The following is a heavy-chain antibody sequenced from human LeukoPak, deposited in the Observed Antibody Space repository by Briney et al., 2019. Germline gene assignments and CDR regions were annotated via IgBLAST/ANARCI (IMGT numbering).Heavy chain of an antibody. CDR3: ARGRVTYYDFWSGGPLDY. D-gene: IGHD3-3*01. V-gene: IGHV4-39*07. J-gene: IGHJ4*02. Sequence: PSETLSLTCTVSGGSVSSSGSYWSWIRQPPGKGLEWIVEINHSGSTNYNPSLKSRVTISVDTSKNQFSLKLSSVTAADTAVYYCARGRVTYYDFWSGGPLDYWGQGTLVTVSS. CDR1: GGSVSSSGSY. CDR2: INHSGST.